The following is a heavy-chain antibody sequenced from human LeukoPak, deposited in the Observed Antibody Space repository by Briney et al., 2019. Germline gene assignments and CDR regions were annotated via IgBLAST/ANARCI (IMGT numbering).Heavy chain of an antibody. J-gene: IGHJ3*02. CDR2: ISGGGDST. D-gene: IGHD3-22*01. CDR1: GFTFSSYA. CDR3: SGHYYDTSGPSAFDI. Sequence: GGSLRLSCAASGFTFSSYAMSWVRQALGKGLEWVSAISGGGDSTYYADSVKGRFIISRGNSKNTLYLQMNSLRVEDTAVYYCSGHYYDTSGPSAFDIWGQGTMVTVSS. V-gene: IGHV3-23*01.